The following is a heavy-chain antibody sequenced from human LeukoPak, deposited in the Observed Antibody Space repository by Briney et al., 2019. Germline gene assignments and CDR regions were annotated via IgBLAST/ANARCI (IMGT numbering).Heavy chain of an antibody. Sequence: PGGSLRLSCAASGFTFSGSTMHWVRQASGKGLEWVGRIRSKANSYATVYAASAKGRFTISRDDSKNMAYLQMNSLKTEDTAVYYCTRRYSGGYNAFDIWGQGTMVTVSS. D-gene: IGHD1-26*01. CDR3: TRRYSGGYNAFDI. J-gene: IGHJ3*02. CDR2: IRSKANSYAT. CDR1: GFTFSGST. V-gene: IGHV3-73*01.